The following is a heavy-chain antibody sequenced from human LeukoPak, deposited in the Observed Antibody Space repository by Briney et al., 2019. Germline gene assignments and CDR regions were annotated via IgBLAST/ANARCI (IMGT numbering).Heavy chain of an antibody. D-gene: IGHD3-9*01. CDR2: IYPGDSDT. CDR1: GYSFTSYW. V-gene: IGHV5-51*01. Sequence: GESLEISCKGSGYSFTSYWIGWVRQMPGKGLEWMGIIYPGDSDTRYSPSFQGQVTISADKSISTAYLQRSSLKASDTAMYYCARQHDILTGRNHIDYWGQGTLVTVSS. CDR3: ARQHDILTGRNHIDY. J-gene: IGHJ4*02.